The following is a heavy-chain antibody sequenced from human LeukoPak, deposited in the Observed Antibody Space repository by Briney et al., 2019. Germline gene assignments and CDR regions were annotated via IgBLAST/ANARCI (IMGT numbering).Heavy chain of an antibody. J-gene: IGHJ4*02. V-gene: IGHV4-59*08. CDR3: ARFRSYRISTLGS. CDR2: LYDSGTT. D-gene: IGHD3-16*02. Sequence: SETLSLTCNVSGASISNYYWSWIRQSPEKGLEWIGYLYDSGTTNYNPSLKSRVTISVDTSKNQFSLKLSSVTAADTAIYYCARFRSYRISTLGSWGQGILVTVSS. CDR1: GASISNYY.